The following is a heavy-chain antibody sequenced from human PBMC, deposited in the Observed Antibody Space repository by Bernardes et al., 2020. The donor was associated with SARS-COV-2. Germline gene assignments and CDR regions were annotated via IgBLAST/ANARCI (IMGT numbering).Heavy chain of an antibody. Sequence: SETLSLTCTVSGGSISSSSYYWGWIRQPPGKGLEWIGSIYYSGSTYSNPSLKSRVTISVDTSKNQFSLKLSSVTAADTAVYYCARHGCSSTSCYWRNWFDPWGQGTLVTVSS. J-gene: IGHJ5*02. V-gene: IGHV4-39*01. D-gene: IGHD2-2*01. CDR1: GGSISSSSYY. CDR3: ARHGCSSTSCYWRNWFDP. CDR2: IYYSGST.